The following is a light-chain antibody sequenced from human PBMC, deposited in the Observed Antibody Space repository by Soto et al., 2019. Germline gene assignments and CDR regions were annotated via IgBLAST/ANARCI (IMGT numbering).Light chain of an antibody. Sequence: GVTQSAAALSLSPGEIATLSGGASQSVRSYLAWYQQKPGQAPRLLIHGTSTRAPGIPARFSGSGSGTDFTLTISGLQSEDFAVYYCQQYDHWPHTFCQGTKVEIK. CDR3: QQYDHWPHT. CDR2: GTS. V-gene: IGKV3-15*01. CDR1: QSVRSY. J-gene: IGKJ1*01.